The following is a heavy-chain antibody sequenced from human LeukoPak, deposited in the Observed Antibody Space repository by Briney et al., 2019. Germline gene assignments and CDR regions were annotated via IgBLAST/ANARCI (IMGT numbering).Heavy chain of an antibody. CDR3: AKEENYYGGSGYPPFFDF. V-gene: IGHV3-23*01. CDR2: ISATGGST. CDR1: GFTFNNYA. D-gene: IGHD3-22*01. J-gene: IGHJ4*02. Sequence: GGSLRLSCAASGFTFNNYAMSWVRQAPRKGLEWVSGISATGGSTYYTDSTDSVKGRFTISRDNSKNTLYLQMNSLRAEDTAVYYCAKEENYYGGSGYPPFFDFWGQGTLVTGSS.